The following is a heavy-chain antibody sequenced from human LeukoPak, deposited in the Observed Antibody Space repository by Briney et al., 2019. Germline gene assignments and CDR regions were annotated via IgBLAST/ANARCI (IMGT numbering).Heavy chain of an antibody. CDR2: ISGSGGST. CDR3: AKLTVGFGELSPGPFDY. CDR1: GFTFSSYA. V-gene: IGHV3-23*01. Sequence: PGGSLRLSCAASGFTFSSYAMSWVRQAPGKGLEWVSAISGSGGSTYYADSVKGRFTISRDNSKNTLYLQMNSLRAEDTAVYYCAKLTVGFGELSPGPFDYWGQGTLVTVSS. J-gene: IGHJ4*02. D-gene: IGHD3-10*01.